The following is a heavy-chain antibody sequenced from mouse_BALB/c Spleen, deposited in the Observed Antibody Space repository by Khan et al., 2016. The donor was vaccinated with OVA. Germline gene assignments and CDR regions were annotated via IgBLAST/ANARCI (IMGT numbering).Heavy chain of an antibody. CDR2: IDPAIANT. J-gene: IGHJ3*01. CDR1: GFNIKDTY. Sequence: VQLKQSGAELVKPGASVRLSCTASGFNIKDTYIHWVKQRPEQGLEWIGRIDPAIANTQYDPKFQVKATITADTSSNTAYLQLSSLASEDAAVYYCVRPYCFVDWGQGTLVTVSA. V-gene: IGHV14-3*02. CDR3: VRPYCFVD.